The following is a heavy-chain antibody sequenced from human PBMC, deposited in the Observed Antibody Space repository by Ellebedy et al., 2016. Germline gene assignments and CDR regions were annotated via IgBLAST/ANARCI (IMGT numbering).Heavy chain of an antibody. J-gene: IGHJ4*02. CDR1: GFTFSSYA. CDR3: ASSTSLWFGELPLGRDY. Sequence: GESLKISCAASGFTFSSYAMHWVRQAPGKGLEWVAVISYDGSNKYYADSVKGRFTISRDNSKNTLYLQMNSLRAEDTAVYYCASSTSLWFGELPLGRDYWGQGTPVTVSS. CDR2: ISYDGSNK. D-gene: IGHD3-10*01. V-gene: IGHV3-30-3*01.